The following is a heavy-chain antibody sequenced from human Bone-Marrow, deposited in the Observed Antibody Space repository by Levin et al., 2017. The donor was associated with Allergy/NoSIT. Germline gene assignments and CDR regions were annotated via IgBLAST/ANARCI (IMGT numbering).Heavy chain of an antibody. CDR1: GFTLTDYN. V-gene: IGHV3-21*01. CDR3: ARDNSGFLGRKF. CDR2: ITSSGTYI. D-gene: IGHD6-19*01. J-gene: IGHJ4*02. Sequence: GESLKISCAASGFTLTDYNMNWVRQAPGKGLEWVSSITSSGTYIFYADSVKGRFTISRDSAKNSLYLQMHSLRAEDTAVYYCARDNSGFLGRKFWGQGTLVTVSS.